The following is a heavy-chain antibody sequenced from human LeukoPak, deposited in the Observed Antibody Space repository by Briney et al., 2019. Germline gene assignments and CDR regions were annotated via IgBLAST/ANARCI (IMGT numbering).Heavy chain of an antibody. CDR1: GYTFTGYY. CDR2: INPNSGGT. D-gene: IGHD1-26*01. V-gene: IGHV1-2*02. CDR3: ARFQGIVGATGSFDY. J-gene: IGHJ4*02. Sequence: GASVKVSCKASGYTFTGYYMHWVRQAPGQGLEWMGWINPNSGGTNYAQKFQGRVTMTRDTSISTAYMELSRLRSDDTAVYYCARFQGIVGATGSFDYWGQGTLVTVSS.